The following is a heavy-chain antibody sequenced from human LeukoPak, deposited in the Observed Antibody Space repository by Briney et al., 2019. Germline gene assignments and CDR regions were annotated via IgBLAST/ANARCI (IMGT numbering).Heavy chain of an antibody. D-gene: IGHD1-26*01. V-gene: IGHV4-59*08. CDR1: GAPISSYY. CDR3: ARHGAENGIDY. CDR2: IYYSGST. Sequence: SETLSLTCTVSGAPISSYYWSWIRQPPGKGLEWIGYIYYSGSTNYNPSLKSRVTILVDTSKNQFSLKLSSVTAADTAVYYCARHGAENGIDYWGQGTLVTVSS. J-gene: IGHJ4*02.